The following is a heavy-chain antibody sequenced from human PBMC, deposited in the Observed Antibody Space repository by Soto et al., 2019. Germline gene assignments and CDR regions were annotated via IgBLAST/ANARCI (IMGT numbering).Heavy chain of an antibody. CDR1: GVSISSGGYS. J-gene: IGHJ5*02. V-gene: IGHV4-30-2*01. Sequence: SETLSLTCAVSGVSISSGGYSWSWIRQPPGKGMEWIGYIYSGTTHYNPSLKSRVTISMDRSKNQVSLSMKSVRAEHTAVYYCATSAAAAIPGVAWFDPWGQGTLVTVSS. D-gene: IGHD2-2*02. CDR3: ATSAAAAIPGVAWFDP. CDR2: IYSGTT.